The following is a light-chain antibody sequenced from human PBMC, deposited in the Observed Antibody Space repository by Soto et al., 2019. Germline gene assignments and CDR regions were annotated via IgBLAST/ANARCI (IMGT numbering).Light chain of an antibody. V-gene: IGLV1-44*01. J-gene: IGLJ1*01. CDR3: AARDDRLNGHV. CDR1: GSNVGSNG. Sequence: QSVLTQPPSLSATPGRRVTISCSGGGSNVGSNGVEWFQQLPGAAPQLLIYSDTERPSGVPDRFSGSRAGTSASLAISGFQSEDEADYYCAARDDRLNGHVFGSGTNVTVL. CDR2: SDT.